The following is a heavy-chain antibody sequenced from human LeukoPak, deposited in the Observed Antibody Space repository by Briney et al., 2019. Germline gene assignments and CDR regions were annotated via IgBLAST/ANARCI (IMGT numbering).Heavy chain of an antibody. CDR1: GYTFTSYA. CDR2: INAGNGNT. J-gene: IGHJ6*03. CDR3: ARAPSSTSCSGCPSYYYNMDV. D-gene: IGHD2-2*01. Sequence: ASVKVSCKASGYTFTSYAMHWVRQAPGQRLEWMGWINAGNGNTKYSQKFQGRVTITRDTSASTAYMELSSLRSEDTAVYYCARAPSSTSCSGCPSYYYNMDVWGKGTTVTVSS. V-gene: IGHV1-3*01.